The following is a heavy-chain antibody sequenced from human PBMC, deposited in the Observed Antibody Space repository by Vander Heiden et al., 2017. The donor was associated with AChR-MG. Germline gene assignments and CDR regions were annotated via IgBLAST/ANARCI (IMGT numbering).Heavy chain of an antibody. J-gene: IGHJ4*02. CDR3: AKDVGSVGWYSTFDN. D-gene: IGHD6-19*01. CDR1: GFPLSSYA. CDR2: IGGSGGST. V-gene: IGHV3-23*01. Sequence: EVQLLESGGGLVQPGGSLRLSCAASGFPLSSYAMSWVRQAPGKGLEWVSAIGGSGGSTYYADSVKGRFTISRDNSKNTLYLQMRSLRAEDTAVYYCAKDVGSVGWYSTFDNWGQGTLVTVSS.